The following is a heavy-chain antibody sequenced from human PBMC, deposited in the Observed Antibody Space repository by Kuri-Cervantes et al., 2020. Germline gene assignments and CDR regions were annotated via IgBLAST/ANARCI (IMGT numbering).Heavy chain of an antibody. CDR3: AILGMGYCSGGSCYRGDFDY. J-gene: IGHJ4*02. CDR2: IVVGSGNT. V-gene: IGHV1-58*01. D-gene: IGHD2-15*01. CDR1: GFTFTNSA. Sequence: SVKVSCKASGFTFTNSAVQWVRQARGQRLEWIGWIVVGSGNTNYAQKFQERITITRDMSTGTAYMELSSLRSEDTAVYYCAILGMGYCSGGSCYRGDFDYWGQGTLVTVSS.